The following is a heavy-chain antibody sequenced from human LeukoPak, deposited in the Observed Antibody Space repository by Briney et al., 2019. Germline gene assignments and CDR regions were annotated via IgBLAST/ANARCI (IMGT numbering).Heavy chain of an antibody. Sequence: SETLSLTRTVSFDPLRTPIHWWGWTGHPPGTGVEWIGSIYSSGTTFYNPPLKSRVTLSTDTSKNQFSLKLSAVAAADTAGDYWAKRAYGVGFEYWGQGTLLTVSS. CDR1: FDPLRTPIHW. J-gene: IGHJ4*02. D-gene: IGHD4/OR15-4a*01. CDR2: IYSSGTT. CDR3: AKRAYGVGFEY. V-gene: IGHV4-39*01.